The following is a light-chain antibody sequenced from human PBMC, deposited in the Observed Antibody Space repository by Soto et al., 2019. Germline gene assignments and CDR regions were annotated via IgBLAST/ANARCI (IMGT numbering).Light chain of an antibody. V-gene: IGKV3-20*01. Sequence: EIVLTQSPGTLSLSPGERATLSCRASQSLTNNYFAWYQQKPGRALRLLIDGASTRATGIPDRFSGSGSGTDFTLTIRRMEPEDVAVYSCQQYEAGVTFGQGTKVEI. J-gene: IGKJ1*01. CDR2: GAS. CDR3: QQYEAGVT. CDR1: QSLTNNY.